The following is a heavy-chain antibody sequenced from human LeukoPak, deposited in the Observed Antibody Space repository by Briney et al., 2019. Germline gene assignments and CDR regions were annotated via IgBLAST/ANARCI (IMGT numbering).Heavy chain of an antibody. D-gene: IGHD3-9*01. CDR3: ARDHPVADWAPDI. CDR2: IYYSGST. CDR1: GGSISSSSYY. J-gene: IGHJ3*02. V-gene: IGHV4-39*07. Sequence: KPSETLSLTCTVSGGSISSSSYYWGWIRQPPGKGLEWIGSIYYSGSTYYNPSLKSRVTISVDTSKNQFSLNLTSVTAADTAVYFCARDHPVADWAPDIWGRGTMVTVSS.